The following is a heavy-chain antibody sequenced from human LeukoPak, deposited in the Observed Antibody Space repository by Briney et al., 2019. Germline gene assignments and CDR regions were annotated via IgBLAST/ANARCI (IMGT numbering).Heavy chain of an antibody. CDR2: ISSSRSYI. Sequence: GGSLRLSCAASGFTFSSYSMNWVRQAPGKGLEWVSSISSSRSYIYYADSVKGRFTISRDNAKNSLYLQMNSLRAEDTAVYYCARDSPEGKDYWGQGTLVTVSS. CDR3: ARDSPEGKDY. V-gene: IGHV3-21*01. CDR1: GFTFSSYS. J-gene: IGHJ4*02. D-gene: IGHD1-14*01.